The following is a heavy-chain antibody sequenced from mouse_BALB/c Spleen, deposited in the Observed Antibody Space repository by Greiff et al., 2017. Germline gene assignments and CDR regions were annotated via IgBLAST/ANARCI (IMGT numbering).Heavy chain of an antibody. V-gene: IGHV2-9-2*01. J-gene: IGHJ2*01. Sequence: VMLVESGPGLVAPSQSLSITCTVSGFSLTSYDISWIRQPPGKGLEWLGVIWTGGGTNYNSAFMSRLSISKDNSKSQVFLKMNSLQTDDTAIYYCVRDGTNWGYFDYWGQGTTLTVSS. CDR2: IWTGGGT. D-gene: IGHD4-1*01. CDR3: VRDGTNWGYFDY. CDR1: GFSLTSYD.